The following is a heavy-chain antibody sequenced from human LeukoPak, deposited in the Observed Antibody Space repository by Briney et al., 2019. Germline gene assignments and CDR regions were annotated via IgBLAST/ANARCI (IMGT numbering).Heavy chain of an antibody. CDR1: GLTLSGYW. CDR3: ARARGNTYGYFEY. D-gene: IGHD5-18*01. Sequence: GGSLRLSCVASGLTLSGYWMHWVRHAPGKGLVWVPRINGDASSTSYADSVKGRITISRDNAKSTLYLQMNSLRVENTAVYYCARARGNTYGYFEYWGQGTLVTVSS. V-gene: IGHV3-74*01. J-gene: IGHJ4*02. CDR2: INGDASST.